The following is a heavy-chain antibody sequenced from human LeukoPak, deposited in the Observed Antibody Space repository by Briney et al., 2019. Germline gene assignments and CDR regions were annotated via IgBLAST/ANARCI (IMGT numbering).Heavy chain of an antibody. V-gene: IGHV4-30-4*01. J-gene: IGHJ4*02. CDR2: IYYSGST. CDR3: ARGEYFYGSGNYYRFDY. CDR1: GGSISSGDFY. D-gene: IGHD3-10*01. Sequence: SSETLSLTCTVSGGSISSGDFYWSWIRQPPGKGLEWIGYIYYSGSTYSNPSLKSRLTISVDTSKNQLSLKLTSVTAADTAVYYCARGEYFYGSGNYYRFDYWGQGTLVTVSS.